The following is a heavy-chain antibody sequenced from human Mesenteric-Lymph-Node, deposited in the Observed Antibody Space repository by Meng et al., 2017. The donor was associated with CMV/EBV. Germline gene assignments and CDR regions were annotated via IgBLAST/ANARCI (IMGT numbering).Heavy chain of an antibody. J-gene: IGHJ5*02. Sequence: WWGWERQAPGKGREGRGEMDDRRSTNNNPSIKRRITIAVDNTKNQFSLKMGSVTAANTAVYYWVTNHHWSGGGCYDCFDPWGQGTLVTVSS. V-gene: IGHV4-4*02. CDR1: W. CDR3: VTNHHWSGGGCYDCFDP. D-gene: IGHD2-15*01. CDR2: MDDRRST.